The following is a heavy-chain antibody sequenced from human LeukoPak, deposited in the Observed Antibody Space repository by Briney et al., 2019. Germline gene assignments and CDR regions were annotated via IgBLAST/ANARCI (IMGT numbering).Heavy chain of an antibody. J-gene: IGHJ4*02. D-gene: IGHD5-24*01. CDR2: IKQDGSKK. CDR1: GFTFSSSA. Sequence: GGSLRLSCAASGFTFSSSAMSWVRQAPGKGLEWVANIKQDGSKKSYVDSVKGRFTISRDNAKNSLYLQMNSLRAEDTAIYYCTRVGYIDEGIDYWGQGTLVTVSS. V-gene: IGHV3-7*04. CDR3: TRVGYIDEGIDY.